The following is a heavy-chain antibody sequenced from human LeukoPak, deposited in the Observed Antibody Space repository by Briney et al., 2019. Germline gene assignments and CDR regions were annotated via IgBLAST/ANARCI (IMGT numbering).Heavy chain of an antibody. CDR3: ARDNRWLMAAAGRTNWFDP. V-gene: IGHV4-39*07. CDR2: IYYSGST. D-gene: IGHD6-13*01. Sequence: SETLSLTCTVSGGSISSGTYYWGWIRQPPGKGLEWIGSIYYSGSTYYSPSLKSRVTISVDTSKNQFSLKLSSVTAADTAVYYCARDNRWLMAAAGRTNWFDPWGQGTLVTVSS. J-gene: IGHJ5*02. CDR1: GGSISSGTYY.